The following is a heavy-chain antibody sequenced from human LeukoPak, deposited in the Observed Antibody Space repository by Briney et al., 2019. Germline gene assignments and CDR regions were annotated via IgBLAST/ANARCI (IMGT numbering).Heavy chain of an antibody. CDR2: IYYSRST. J-gene: IGHJ5*02. D-gene: IGHD3-16*01. CDR1: GGSTSSYY. V-gene: IGHV4-59*01. CDR3: ARLAWGFPPWFDP. Sequence: SEALSLTCTDSGGSTSSYYSSWIRQPPRKGLEWIGYIYYSRSTNYNPFLKSLVTISVDSSKTQFSLKLSSVTAADTAVYCWARLAWGFPPWFDPWGQGTLVTVSS.